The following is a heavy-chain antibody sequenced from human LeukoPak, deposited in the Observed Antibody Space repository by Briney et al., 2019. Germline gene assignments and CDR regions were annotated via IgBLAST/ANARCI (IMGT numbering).Heavy chain of an antibody. J-gene: IGHJ4*02. CDR2: IYSGGST. CDR3: TTSQYYYGSGSYFGGFDY. D-gene: IGHD3-10*01. V-gene: IGHV3-NL1*01. CDR1: GFTFSSYG. Sequence: PGGSLRLSCAASGFTFSSYGMHWVRQAPGKGLEWVSVIYSGGSTYYADSVKGRFTISRDNSKNTLYLQMNSLRAEDTAVYYCTTSQYYYGSGSYFGGFDYWGQGTLVTVSS.